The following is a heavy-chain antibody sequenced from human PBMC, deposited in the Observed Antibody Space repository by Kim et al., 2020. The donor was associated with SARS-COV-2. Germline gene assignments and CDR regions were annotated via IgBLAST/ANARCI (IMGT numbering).Heavy chain of an antibody. V-gene: IGHV4-34*01. D-gene: IGHD6-13*01. Sequence: SETLSLTCAVYGGSFSGYYWSWIRQPPGKGLEWIGEINHSGSTNYNPSLKSRVTISVDTSKNQFSLKLSSVTAADTAVYYCARGQQLVLAWTIRISYYFDYWGQGTLVTVSS. J-gene: IGHJ4*02. CDR1: GGSFSGYY. CDR2: INHSGST. CDR3: ARGQQLVLAWTIRISYYFDY.